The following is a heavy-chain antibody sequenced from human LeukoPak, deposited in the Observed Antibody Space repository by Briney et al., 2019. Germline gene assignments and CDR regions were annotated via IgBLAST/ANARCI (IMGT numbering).Heavy chain of an antibody. CDR2: MNPSDGST. V-gene: IGHV1-46*01. CDR3: ARDHGNPDWYFDL. CDR1: GYTFTTYY. J-gene: IGHJ2*01. Sequence: ASVKVSCKASGYTFTTYYMHWVRQAPGPGLEWMGIMNPSDGSTSYAQKFQGRVTMTRDTSTSTVYMELSSLRSEDTAVYYCARDHGNPDWYFDLWGRGTLVTVSS.